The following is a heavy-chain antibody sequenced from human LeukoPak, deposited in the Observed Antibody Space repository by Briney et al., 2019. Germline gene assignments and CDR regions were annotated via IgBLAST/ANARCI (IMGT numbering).Heavy chain of an antibody. Sequence: ASVKVSCKVSGYTLTELSMHWVRQAPGKGLEWMGGFDPEDGETIYAQKFQGRVTMTEDTSTDTAYMELSSLRSEDTAVYYCATSSVRGVIIIYWGQGILVTVSS. CDR2: FDPEDGET. V-gene: IGHV1-24*01. D-gene: IGHD3-10*02. CDR3: ATSSVRGVIIIY. CDR1: GYTLTELS. J-gene: IGHJ4*02.